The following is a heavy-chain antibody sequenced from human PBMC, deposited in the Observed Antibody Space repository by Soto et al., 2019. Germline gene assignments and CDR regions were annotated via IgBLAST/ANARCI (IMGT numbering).Heavy chain of an antibody. V-gene: IGHV4-34*01. CDR3: ARPTTVTWGDWFDP. Sequence: QVQLQQWGAGLLKPSETLSLTCAVYGGSFSGYYWSWIRQPPGKGLEWIGEINHSGSTNYNPSLKSRVTISVDTSKNQFPRKLSSVTAADTAVYYCARPTTVTWGDWFDPWGQGTLVTVSS. CDR1: GGSFSGYY. J-gene: IGHJ5*02. CDR2: INHSGST. D-gene: IGHD4-17*01.